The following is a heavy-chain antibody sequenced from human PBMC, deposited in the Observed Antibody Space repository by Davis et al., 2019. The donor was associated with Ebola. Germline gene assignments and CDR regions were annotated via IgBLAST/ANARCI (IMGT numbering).Heavy chain of an antibody. CDR2: IYYSGST. Sequence: SETLSLTCTVSGGSISSSSYYWGWIRQPPGKGLEWIGSIYYSGSTYYNPSLKSRVTISVDTSKNQFSLKLSSVTAADTAVYYCARLRGGSGRHRPDHWGQGTLVTVSS. CDR3: ARLRGGSGRHRPDH. D-gene: IGHD3-10*01. J-gene: IGHJ5*02. CDR1: GGSISSSSYY. V-gene: IGHV4-39*01.